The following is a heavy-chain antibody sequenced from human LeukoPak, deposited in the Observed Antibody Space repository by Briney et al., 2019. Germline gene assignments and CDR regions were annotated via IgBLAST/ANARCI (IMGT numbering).Heavy chain of an antibody. V-gene: IGHV1-8*02. CDR1: GGTFSSYA. CDR2: MNPNSGNT. Sequence: ASVKVSCKASGGTFSSYAISWVRQATGQGLEWMGWMNPNSGNTGYAQKFLGRVTMTRDTSISTAYMELSSLRSEDTAVYYCARLYSGYDPNWFDPWGQGTLVTVSS. D-gene: IGHD5-12*01. J-gene: IGHJ5*02. CDR3: ARLYSGYDPNWFDP.